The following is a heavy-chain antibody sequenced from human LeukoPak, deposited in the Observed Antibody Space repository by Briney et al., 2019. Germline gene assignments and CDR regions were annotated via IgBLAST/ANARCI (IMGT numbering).Heavy chain of an antibody. V-gene: IGHV3-48*03. D-gene: IGHD3-22*01. CDR2: IRSSGSTI. J-gene: IGHJ4*02. Sequence: GGSLRLSCAASGFTFSSYEMSWVRQAPGKGLEWVSYIRSSGSTIYYADSVKGRFTISRDNAKNSLYLQMNSLRAEDTAVYYCARWERPYYYDSSGYWSDYWGQGTLVTVSS. CDR3: ARWERPYYYDSSGYWSDY. CDR1: GFTFSSYE.